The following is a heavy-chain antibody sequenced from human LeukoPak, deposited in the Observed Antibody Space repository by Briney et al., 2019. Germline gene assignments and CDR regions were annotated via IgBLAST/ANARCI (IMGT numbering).Heavy chain of an antibody. CDR2: ISASGGNT. CDR3: TKDPHAVATPRVY. Sequence: QAGGSLRLSCAASGFTFSSYEMNWVRQAPGRGLEWVSSISASGGNTYYLDSVTGRFTISRDNSKNTLYLQMNSLKAEDTAIYYCTKDPHAVATPRVYWGQGILVTVSS. V-gene: IGHV3-23*01. D-gene: IGHD2-21*02. J-gene: IGHJ4*02. CDR1: GFTFSSYE.